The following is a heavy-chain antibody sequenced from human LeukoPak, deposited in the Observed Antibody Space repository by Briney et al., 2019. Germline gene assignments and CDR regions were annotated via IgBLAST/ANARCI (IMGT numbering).Heavy chain of an antibody. CDR3: AKGEKTTVTTPDY. V-gene: IGHV3-53*01. CDR2: IYKGGNT. D-gene: IGHD4-17*01. Sequence: GSLRLSCAASGFTVSSTYVSWVRQAPGKGLEWVSVIYKGGNTYYIDSVKGRFTISRDTSKNTLYLQMNSLRAEDTAVYYCAKGEKTTVTTPDYWGQGTLVTVSP. J-gene: IGHJ4*02. CDR1: GFTVSSTY.